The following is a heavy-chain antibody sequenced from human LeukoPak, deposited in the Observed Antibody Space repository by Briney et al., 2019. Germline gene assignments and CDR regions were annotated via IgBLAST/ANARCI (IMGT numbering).Heavy chain of an antibody. CDR3: ARVWSAYYYFDY. CDR1: GGTFSSYA. Sequence: ASVKVSCKASGGTFSSYAISWVRQAPGQGLEWMGWINPDRGGTSYAQKFQGRVTMTRDTSISTAYMELSRLTSDDTAVYYCARVWSAYYYFDYWGQGTLVTVSS. V-gene: IGHV1-2*02. CDR2: INPDRGGT. J-gene: IGHJ4*02. D-gene: IGHD3-3*01.